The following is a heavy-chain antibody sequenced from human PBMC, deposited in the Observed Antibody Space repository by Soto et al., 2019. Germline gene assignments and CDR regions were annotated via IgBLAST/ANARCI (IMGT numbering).Heavy chain of an antibody. CDR1: GFRFSSYD. CDR2: ISGSGGST. V-gene: IGHV3-23*01. Sequence: PVVFLRLSCAASGFRFSSYDMSCVRQAPGQGLEWVSAISGSGGSTYYADSVKGRFTISRDNSKSTLYLQMNSLRAEDTAVFYCAKVGDSRGYYFDYWGQGTPVTVSS. D-gene: IGHD3-22*01. J-gene: IGHJ4*02. CDR3: AKVGDSRGYYFDY.